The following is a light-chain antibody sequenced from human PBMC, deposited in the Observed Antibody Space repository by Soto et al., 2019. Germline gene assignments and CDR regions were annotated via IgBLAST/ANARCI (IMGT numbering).Light chain of an antibody. J-gene: IGLJ1*01. Sequence: QSVLTQPRSVSGSPGQSVTISCTGTSSDVGGYNYVSWYQQHPGKAPKLMTYDVSKRPSGVPDRFSGSKSGNTASLTISGLQAEDEADYYCCSYAGSYVFGTGTKVTVL. CDR3: CSYAGSYV. CDR1: SSDVGGYNY. V-gene: IGLV2-11*01. CDR2: DVS.